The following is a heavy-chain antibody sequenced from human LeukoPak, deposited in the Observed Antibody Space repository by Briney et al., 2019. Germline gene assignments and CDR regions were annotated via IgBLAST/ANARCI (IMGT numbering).Heavy chain of an antibody. V-gene: IGHV4-28*01. D-gene: IGHD6-19*01. CDR1: GYSISSNNW. J-gene: IGHJ3*02. CDR3: ARNQAVAANRGAFDI. CDR2: IYYNGHT. Sequence: SDTLSLTCAVSGYSISSNNWWAWIRQPPGKGLEWIGYIYYNGHTYYNPYNPSLTSRVTMSVDTSKNQFSLKLDSVTEIDTAMYYCARNQAVAANRGAFDIWGQGTMVTVSS.